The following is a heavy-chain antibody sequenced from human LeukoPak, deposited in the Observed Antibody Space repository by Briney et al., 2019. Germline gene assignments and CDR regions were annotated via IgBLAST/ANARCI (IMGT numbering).Heavy chain of an antibody. V-gene: IGHV1-18*01. J-gene: IGHJ4*02. CDR1: GYTFTSRG. Sequence: GASVKVSCKASGYTFTSRGITWVRQAPGQGLEWMGWISTHNGNTNYAERLQGRVTLTTDTSTSTAYMELGSLTSDDTAVYYCARTCNDASCRHPYWGQGTLVAVSS. D-gene: IGHD2-15*01. CDR2: ISTHNGNT. CDR3: ARTCNDASCRHPY.